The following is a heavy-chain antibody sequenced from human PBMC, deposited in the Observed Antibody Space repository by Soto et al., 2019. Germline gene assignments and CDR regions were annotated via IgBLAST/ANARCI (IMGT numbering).Heavy chain of an antibody. Sequence: SGPTLVNPTQTLTLTCTFSGFSLSTSGVGVAWIRQPPGKALEWLALIYWDDGKRYSPSLKTRLNITKDTSKNQVVLKLTNVDPVDTATYDCAPRPASDISTGYYTFDYWGQGSLVTASS. CDR3: APRPASDISTGYYTFDY. J-gene: IGHJ4*02. CDR1: GFSLSTSGVG. D-gene: IGHD3-9*01. CDR2: IYWDDGK. V-gene: IGHV2-5*02.